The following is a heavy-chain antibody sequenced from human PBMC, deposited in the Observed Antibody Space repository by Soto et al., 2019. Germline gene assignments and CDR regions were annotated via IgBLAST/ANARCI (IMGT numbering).Heavy chain of an antibody. D-gene: IGHD3-3*01. CDR1: GFTFSSYA. Sequence: GGSLRLSCAASGFTFSSYAMSWVRQAPGKGLEWVSAISGSGGSTYYADSVKGRFTISRDNSKNTLYLQMNSLRAEDTAVYYCASSSLVTTIFGVASFHDDAFDIWGQGTMVTVSS. CDR2: ISGSGGST. CDR3: ASSSLVTTIFGVASFHDDAFDI. V-gene: IGHV3-23*01. J-gene: IGHJ3*02.